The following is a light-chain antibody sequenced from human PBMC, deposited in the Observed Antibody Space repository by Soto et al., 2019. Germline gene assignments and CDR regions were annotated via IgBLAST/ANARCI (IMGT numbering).Light chain of an antibody. CDR3: QQYQTLVS. CDR1: RDIRKY. V-gene: IGKV1-33*01. Sequence: DIQMTQSPSSLPASVGDRVTITCQASRDIRKYLNWYQKKPGKDPKLLIYDASNLETGVTSRFGGSGSETYFTVTISSLQSEDIETYYCQQYQTLVSSGEATKVAIK. CDR2: DAS. J-gene: IGKJ4*01.